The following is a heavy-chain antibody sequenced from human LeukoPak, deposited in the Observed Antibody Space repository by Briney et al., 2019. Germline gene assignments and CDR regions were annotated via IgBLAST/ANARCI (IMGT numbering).Heavy chain of an antibody. V-gene: IGHV3-30*18. J-gene: IGHJ4*02. Sequence: PGGSLRLSCAASGFTFSRFAMHWVRQAPGKGLEWVALISHDGSNKYYVDSVKGRFTISRDNSKNTVYLQMNSFRGEDTAVYYCAKGVEMATFPLFDYWGQGTLVTVSS. D-gene: IGHD5-24*01. CDR3: AKGVEMATFPLFDY. CDR1: GFTFSRFA. CDR2: ISHDGSNK.